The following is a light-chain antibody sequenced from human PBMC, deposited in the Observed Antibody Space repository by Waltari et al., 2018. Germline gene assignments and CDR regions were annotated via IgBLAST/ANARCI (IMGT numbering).Light chain of an antibody. J-gene: IGLJ3*02. V-gene: IGLV4-69*01. Sequence: QLVLTQSPSASASLGASVKLTCTLSSGHSTYAIAWHQQQPEKGPRYLMKLNSDGSHNKGDGIPDRFSGSSSGAARSLTISILQSEDEADYYCQTWCTGTRVFGGGTKLTVL. CDR2: LNSDGSH. CDR3: QTWCTGTRV. CDR1: SGHSTYA.